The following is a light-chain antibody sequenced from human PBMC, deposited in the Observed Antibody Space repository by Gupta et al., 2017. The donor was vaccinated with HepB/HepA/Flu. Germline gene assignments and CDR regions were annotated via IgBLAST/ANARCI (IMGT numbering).Light chain of an antibody. Sequence: DIQMAQSPSSLSASVGDRVNLTCRASRTISTYLNWYQQKPGTAPKLLIYATSKLQSGVPSRFSGSGSGTDFTLTISSLQPEEFATYFCQQSYSSPPSFGQGTKLEIK. CDR3: QQSYSSPPS. V-gene: IGKV1-39*01. CDR1: RTISTY. J-gene: IGKJ2*01. CDR2: ATS.